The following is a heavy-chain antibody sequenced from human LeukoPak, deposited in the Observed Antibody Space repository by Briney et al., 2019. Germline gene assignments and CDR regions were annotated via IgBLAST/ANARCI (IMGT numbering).Heavy chain of an antibody. Sequence: GGSLRLSCAASGFTFDDYTMQWVRHAPGKGLEGVSLISWDGGSTYYADSVKGRFTISRDDSKNSLYLQMNSLRTEDTALYYCAKDKKAGYSGYDYWGQGTLVTVSS. CDR2: ISWDGGST. CDR3: AKDKKAGYSGYDY. V-gene: IGHV3-43*01. J-gene: IGHJ4*02. D-gene: IGHD5-12*01. CDR1: GFTFDDYT.